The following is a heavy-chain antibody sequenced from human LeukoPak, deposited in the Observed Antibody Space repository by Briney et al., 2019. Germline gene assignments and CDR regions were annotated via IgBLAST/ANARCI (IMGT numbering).Heavy chain of an antibody. CDR1: GFTFSSYA. D-gene: IGHD6-25*01. CDR3: AKDRRQRLTQTDC. Sequence: GGSLRLSCAASGFTFSSYAMSWVRQAPGKGLEWVSGISGGGGSTYYADSVKGRFTISRDNSKNTLYLQINSLRAEDTAVYYCAKDRRQRLTQTDCGARGTLVTVSS. CDR2: ISGGGGST. V-gene: IGHV3-23*01. J-gene: IGHJ4*02.